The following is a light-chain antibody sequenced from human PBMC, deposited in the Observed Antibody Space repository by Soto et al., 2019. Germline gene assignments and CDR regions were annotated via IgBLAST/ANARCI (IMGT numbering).Light chain of an antibody. CDR1: SSNIGAGYD. J-gene: IGLJ1*01. CDR3: QSYDSSLSDSV. CDR2: GNS. Sequence: QSVLTQAPSVSGAPGQRVTISCTGSSSNIGAGYDVHWYQQLPGTAPKLLIYGNSNRPSGVPDRFFGSKSGTSASLAITVLQAEDEADYYCQSYDSSLSDSVFGTGIKLTVL. V-gene: IGLV1-40*01.